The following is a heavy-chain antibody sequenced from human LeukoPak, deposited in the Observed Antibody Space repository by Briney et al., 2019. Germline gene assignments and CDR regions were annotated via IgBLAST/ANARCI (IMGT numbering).Heavy chain of an antibody. CDR3: ARGPLLYYYDSSGDNVIDY. D-gene: IGHD3-22*01. CDR1: GYTFTGYY. J-gene: IGHJ4*02. Sequence: GASVKVSCKASGYTFTGYYMHWVRQAPGQGLEWMGWINPNSGGTNYAQKFQGRVTMTRDTSISTAYMEPSRLRSDDTAVYYCARGPLLYYYDSSGDNVIDYWGQGTLVTVSS. CDR2: INPNSGGT. V-gene: IGHV1-2*02.